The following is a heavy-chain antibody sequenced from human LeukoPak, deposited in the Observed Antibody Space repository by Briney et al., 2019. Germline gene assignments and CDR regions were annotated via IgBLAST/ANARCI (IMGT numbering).Heavy chain of an antibody. D-gene: IGHD2-2*01. CDR3: ASSPRLTTSWFLFDC. CDR1: GDSFSNYY. CDR2: VYYSGST. V-gene: IGHV4-59*08. Sequence: PSETLSLTCSVSGDSFSNYYWTWIRQPPGKGLEWIGYVYYSGSTNYNPSLKTRLHLSVDTSKNRFSLKLSSVTAADTAVYYCASSPRLTTSWFLFDCWGHGILVTVSS. J-gene: IGHJ4*01.